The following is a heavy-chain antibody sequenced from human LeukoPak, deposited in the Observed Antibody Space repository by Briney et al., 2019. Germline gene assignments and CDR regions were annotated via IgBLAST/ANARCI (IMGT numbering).Heavy chain of an antibody. J-gene: IGHJ4*02. CDR2: INHSGST. D-gene: IGHD2-2*01. CDR1: GGSLSGYY. CDR3: ARGLVAYY. Sequence: QPSETLSLTCAVYGGSLSGYYWSWIRQPPGKGLEWIGEINHSGSTNYNPSLKSRVTISVDTSKNQFSLKLSSVTAADTAVYYCARGLVAYYWGQGTLVTVSS. V-gene: IGHV4-34*01.